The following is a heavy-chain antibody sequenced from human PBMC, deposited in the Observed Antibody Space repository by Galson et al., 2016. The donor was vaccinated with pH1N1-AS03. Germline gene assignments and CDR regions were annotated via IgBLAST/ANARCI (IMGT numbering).Heavy chain of an antibody. J-gene: IGHJ6*03. D-gene: IGHD3-10*01. CDR2: IRSRASTGTT. CDR1: GFNFGDYP. Sequence: SLRLSCAGSGFNFGDYPMSWVRQAPGKGLEWVGFIRSRASTGTTEYAGSVKGRFTISRDDSKSIAYLQMNSLKTEDTAVYYCTRFEPTYYYGSGRYYDGNYYYYMDVWGKGTTVTVSS. V-gene: IGHV3-49*04. CDR3: TRFEPTYYYGSGRYYDGNYYYYMDV.